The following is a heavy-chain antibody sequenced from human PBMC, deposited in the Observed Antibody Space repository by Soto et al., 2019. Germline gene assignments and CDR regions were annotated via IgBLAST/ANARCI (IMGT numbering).Heavy chain of an antibody. J-gene: IGHJ6*02. Sequence: QVHLVQSGAEVKKPGASVKVSCKTSGYTFTRYGISWVRQAPGQGLEWMGWISGYDGRTNFAQKVQDRATMTTDTSTSTVYMELRSLSSDDTAVYYCARERHVPYYYSGMDVWGQGTTVTVSS. V-gene: IGHV1-18*01. CDR1: GYTFTRYG. CDR3: ARERHVPYYYSGMDV. CDR2: ISGYDGRT. D-gene: IGHD3-16*01.